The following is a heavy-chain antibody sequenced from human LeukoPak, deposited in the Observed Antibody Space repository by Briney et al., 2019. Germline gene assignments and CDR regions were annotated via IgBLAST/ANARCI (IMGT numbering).Heavy chain of an antibody. CDR1: GFTFSSYW. D-gene: IGHD3-3*01. CDR2: INSDGSST. V-gene: IGHV3-74*01. Sequence: GGSLRLSCAASGFTFSSYWMHWVRQAPGKGLVWVSRINSDGSSTSYADSVKGRFTISRDNAKNTLYLQMNSLRAEDTAVYYCARDLAGSGYNNWFDPRGQGTLVTVSS. J-gene: IGHJ5*02. CDR3: ARDLAGSGYNNWFDP.